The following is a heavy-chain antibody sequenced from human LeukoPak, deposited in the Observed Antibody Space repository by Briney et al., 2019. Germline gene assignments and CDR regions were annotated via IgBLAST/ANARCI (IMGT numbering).Heavy chain of an antibody. J-gene: IGHJ4*02. CDR2: IKQDGSEK. Sequence: GGSLRLSCAASGFTFSSYWMTWGRQAPGKGLDWVANIKQDGSEKYYVDSVKGRFTMSRDNAKNSLYLQMDSLRAEDTAVYYCARDSNSGGGDYWGQGTLVTVSS. CDR3: ARDSNSGGGDY. CDR1: GFTFSSYW. V-gene: IGHV3-7*01. D-gene: IGHD4-11*01.